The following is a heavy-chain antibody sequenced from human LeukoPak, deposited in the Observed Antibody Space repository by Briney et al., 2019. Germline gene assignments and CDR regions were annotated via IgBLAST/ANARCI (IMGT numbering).Heavy chain of an antibody. D-gene: IGHD6-6*01. CDR3: AKSVAQLALWNPLDY. J-gene: IGHJ4*02. Sequence: PGGSLRLPCAASGFTFSSYGMHWVRQAPGKGLEWVAFIRYDGSNKYYADSVKGRFTISRDNSKNTLYLQMNSLRAEDTAVYYCAKSVAQLALWNPLDYWGQGTLVTVSS. CDR1: GFTFSSYG. CDR2: IRYDGSNK. V-gene: IGHV3-30*02.